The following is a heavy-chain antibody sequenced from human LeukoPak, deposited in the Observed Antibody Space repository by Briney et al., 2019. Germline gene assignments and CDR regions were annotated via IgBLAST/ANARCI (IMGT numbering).Heavy chain of an antibody. CDR1: GFTFSDHH. J-gene: IGHJ4*02. D-gene: IGHD3-10*01. CDR3: TRIFYYGTRGFYPDF. Sequence: PVGSLRLSCAASGFTFSDHHMDWVRQAPGKGLEWIGRSKNKDYAPSTVYAASVKGRFTFSRDDPKNSLYLQMNSLTTEDTAVYYCTRIFYYGTRGFYPDFWGQGTLVTVSS. V-gene: IGHV3-72*01. CDR2: SKNKDYAPST.